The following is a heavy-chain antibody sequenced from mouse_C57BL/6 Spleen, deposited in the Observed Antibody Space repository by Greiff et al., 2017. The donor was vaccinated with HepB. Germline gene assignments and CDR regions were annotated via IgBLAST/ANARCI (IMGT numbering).Heavy chain of an antibody. D-gene: IGHD3-3*01. V-gene: IGHV5-4*03. Sequence: EVKLVESGGGLVKPGGSLKLSCAASGFTFSSYAMSWVRQTPEKRLEWVATISDGGSYTYYPDNVKGRFTISRDNAKNNLYLQMSHLKSEDTAMYYCVRGGGRKAYWGQGTLVTVSA. CDR3: VRGGGRKAY. CDR2: ISDGGSYT. J-gene: IGHJ3*01. CDR1: GFTFSSYA.